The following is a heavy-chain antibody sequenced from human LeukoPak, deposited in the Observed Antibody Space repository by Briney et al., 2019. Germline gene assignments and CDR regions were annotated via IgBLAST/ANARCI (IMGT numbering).Heavy chain of an antibody. V-gene: IGHV3-23*01. CDR3: AKRAATGLYYYYGMDV. J-gene: IGHJ6*02. D-gene: IGHD2-15*01. CDR1: ELHA. Sequence: GGSLRLTCAASELHAMTWVRQGPGKGLEWVSAISRSGGSTYYADSVKGRFTISRDNSKNTLYLQMNSLRAEDTAVYYCAKRAATGLYYYYGMDVWGQGTTVTVSS. CDR2: ISRSGGST.